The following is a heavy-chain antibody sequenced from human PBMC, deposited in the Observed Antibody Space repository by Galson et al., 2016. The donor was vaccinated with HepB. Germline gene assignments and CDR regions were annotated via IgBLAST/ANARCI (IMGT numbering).Heavy chain of an antibody. V-gene: IGHV4-31*03. D-gene: IGHD6-13*01. CDR2: IYYTGRA. J-gene: IGHJ4*02. Sequence: TLSLTCTVSGGSISSGAYFWSWIRQHPGKGLEWIGYIYYTGRAYYNPSLKTRIVISVATSKNQFSLKLSSVTAADTGVYYCARDKGLAAAGRGNFDHWGQGTLVTVSS. CDR1: GGSISSGAYF. CDR3: ARDKGLAAAGRGNFDH.